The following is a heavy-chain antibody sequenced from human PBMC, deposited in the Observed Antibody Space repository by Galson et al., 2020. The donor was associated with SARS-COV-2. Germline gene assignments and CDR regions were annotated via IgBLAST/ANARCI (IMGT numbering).Heavy chain of an antibody. CDR2: IYYSGNT. J-gene: IGHJ6*03. D-gene: IGHD1-1*01. CDR3: ARSEGLERRRDFYYYMDV. Sequence: SETLSLTCTVSGGSISSSTYYWGWIRQPPGKGLEWIGSIYYSGNTYYNPSLKSRVTISVDTSKNQFSLKLSSVTAADTAVYHCARSEGLERRRDFYYYMDVWGKGTTVTVSS. CDR1: GGSISSSTYY. V-gene: IGHV4-39*07.